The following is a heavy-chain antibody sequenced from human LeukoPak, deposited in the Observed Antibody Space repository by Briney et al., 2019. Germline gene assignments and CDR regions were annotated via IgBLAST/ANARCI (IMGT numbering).Heavy chain of an antibody. V-gene: IGHV3-48*04. CDR1: GFTFSSYS. CDR2: ISSSSSTI. CDR3: AKMSITIFGVRHGDLDY. Sequence: GGSLRLSCAASGFTFSSYSMNWVRQAPGKGLEWVSYISSSSSTIYYADSVKGRFTISRDNAKNSLYLQMDSLRAEDTAVYYCAKMSITIFGVRHGDLDYWGQGTLVTVSS. D-gene: IGHD3-3*01. J-gene: IGHJ4*02.